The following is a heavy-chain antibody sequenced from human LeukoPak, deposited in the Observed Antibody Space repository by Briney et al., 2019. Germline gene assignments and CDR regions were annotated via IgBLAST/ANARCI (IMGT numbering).Heavy chain of an antibody. CDR1: GGSISSGGYY. V-gene: IGHV4-31*03. D-gene: IGHD5-18*01. CDR2: IYYSGST. Sequence: SETLSLTCTVSGGSISSGGYYWSWIRQHPGKGLEWIGYIYYSGSTYYNPSLKSRVTISVDTSKNQFSLKLSSVTAADTAVYYCAGEDTVMGVDYWGQGTLVTVSS. CDR3: AGEDTVMGVDY. J-gene: IGHJ4*02.